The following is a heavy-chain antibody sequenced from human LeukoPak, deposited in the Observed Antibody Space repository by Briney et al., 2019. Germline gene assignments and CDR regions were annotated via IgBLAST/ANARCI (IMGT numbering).Heavy chain of an antibody. CDR3: AKGNPTDDSRRSGMS. D-gene: IGHD1-14*01. CDR1: GYTFTGYY. CDR2: INPNSGGT. Sequence: ASVKVSCKASGYTFTGYYMHWVRQAPGQGLEWMGWINPNSGGTNYAQKFQGTVTMTRDTSISTAYMELSRLRSDDTAVYYCAKGNPTDDSRRSGMSWGQGTPVTVSS. J-gene: IGHJ5*02. V-gene: IGHV1-2*02.